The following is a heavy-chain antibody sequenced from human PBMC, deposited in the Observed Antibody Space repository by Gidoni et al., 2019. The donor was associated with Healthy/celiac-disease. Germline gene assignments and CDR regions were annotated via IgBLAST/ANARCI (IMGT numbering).Heavy chain of an antibody. J-gene: IGHJ6*02. V-gene: IGHV1-2*02. D-gene: IGHD3-22*01. CDR1: GYTFTGYY. CDR2: INPNSGGT. Sequence: QVQLVQSGAEVKKPGASVKVSCKASGYTFTGYYMHWVRQAPGQGLEWMGWINPNSGGTNYAQKFQGRVTMTRDTSISTAYMELSRLRSDDTAVYYCAREAMGDSSGYNSYYYYGMDVWGQGTTVTVSS. CDR3: AREAMGDSSGYNSYYYYGMDV.